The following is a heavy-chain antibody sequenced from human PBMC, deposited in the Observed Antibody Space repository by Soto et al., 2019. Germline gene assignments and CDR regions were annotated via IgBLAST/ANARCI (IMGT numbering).Heavy chain of an antibody. CDR1: GFTFSSYS. J-gene: IGHJ6*02. Sequence: EVQLVESGGGLVQPGGSLRLSCAASGFTFSSYSMNWFRQAPGKGLEWVSYISSSSSTIYYADSVKGRFTISRDNAKNSLYLQMNSLRDEDTAVYYCARVGKYYYGSGSQNYYYYGMDVWGQGTTVTVSS. CDR3: ARVGKYYYGSGSQNYYYYGMDV. D-gene: IGHD3-10*01. V-gene: IGHV3-48*02. CDR2: ISSSSSTI.